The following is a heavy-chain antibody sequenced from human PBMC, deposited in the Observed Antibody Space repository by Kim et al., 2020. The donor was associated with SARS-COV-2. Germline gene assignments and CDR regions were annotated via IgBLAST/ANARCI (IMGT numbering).Heavy chain of an antibody. V-gene: IGHV4-31*02. CDR3: ARLGSGSWVMYYFDY. J-gene: IGHJ4*02. Sequence: PSLKGRVTISVDTSKNRFSLKLSSVTAADTAVYYCARLGSGSWVMYYFDYWGQGTLVTVSS. D-gene: IGHD3-10*01.